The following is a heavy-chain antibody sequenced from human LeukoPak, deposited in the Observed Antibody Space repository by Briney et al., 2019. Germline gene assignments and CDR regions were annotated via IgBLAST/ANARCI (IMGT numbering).Heavy chain of an antibody. D-gene: IGHD3-10*01. J-gene: IGHJ3*02. CDR1: GGTFSIYA. CDR2: IIPIFGTA. Sequence: SVKLSCNASGGTFSIYAISWVRQAPGQGLEWMGGIIPIFGTANYAQKFQGRVTITADESTSTAYMELSSLRSEDTAVYYCARVLGTMVRGANAFDIWGQGTMVTVSS. CDR3: ARVLGTMVRGANAFDI. V-gene: IGHV1-69*13.